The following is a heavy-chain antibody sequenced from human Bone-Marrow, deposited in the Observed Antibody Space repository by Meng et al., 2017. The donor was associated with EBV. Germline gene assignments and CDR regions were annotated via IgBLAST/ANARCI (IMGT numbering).Heavy chain of an antibody. J-gene: IGHJ4*02. Sequence: EVQVMESXXGLVWPGGXLILSCAASGFTLRSYWVHWVRQAPGKGLVWVSRINPDGSVITYADSVKGRFTISRDNAKNTVYLQMNNLRAEDTAVYYCSRDLAGSDDYWGQGTLVNVSS. D-gene: IGHD1-14*01. V-gene: IGHV3-74*01. CDR2: INPDGSVI. CDR1: GFTLRSYW. CDR3: SRDLAGSDDY.